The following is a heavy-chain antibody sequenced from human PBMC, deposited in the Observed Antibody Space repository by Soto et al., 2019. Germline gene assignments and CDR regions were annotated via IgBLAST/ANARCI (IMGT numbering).Heavy chain of an antibody. Sequence: ASVKVSCKVSGYTLTELSMHWVRQAPGKGLEWMGGFDPEDGETIYAQKFQGRVTMTEDTSTDTAYMELSSLRSEDTAVYYCATVSGCSSTSCYTGILYYHYGMDVWGQGTTVTVSS. CDR1: GYTLTELS. D-gene: IGHD2-2*02. CDR3: ATVSGCSSTSCYTGILYYHYGMDV. J-gene: IGHJ6*02. CDR2: FDPEDGET. V-gene: IGHV1-24*01.